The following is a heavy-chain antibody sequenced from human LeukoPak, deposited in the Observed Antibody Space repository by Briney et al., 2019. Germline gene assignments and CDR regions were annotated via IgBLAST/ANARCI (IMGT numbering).Heavy chain of an antibody. Sequence: PGGSLRLSCAASGFTFSSSFMSWFRRAPGKGLEWVSVIYSGGATYYADSVKGRFTISRDNSKNTLFLQMNSLRVEDTAVYYCARSARYSGTYSASDPWGQGTLVTVSS. CDR3: ARSARYSGTYSASDP. V-gene: IGHV3-66*01. CDR2: IYSGGAT. D-gene: IGHD1-26*01. J-gene: IGHJ5*02. CDR1: GFTFSSSF.